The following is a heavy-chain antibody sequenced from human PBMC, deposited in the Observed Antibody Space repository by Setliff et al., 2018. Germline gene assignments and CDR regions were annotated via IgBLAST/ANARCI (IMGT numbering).Heavy chain of an antibody. D-gene: IGHD3-16*01. J-gene: IGHJ5*01. CDR1: GGSISSHY. Sequence: SETLSLTCSVSGGSISSHYWCWIRQPPGKGLEWIGCVYYTGATNYNPSLKTRVTISVDTSKSQFSLKLSSVTAADTAVYYCARAGGGSYYSSGSSWFDSWGRGTLVTVSS. CDR2: VYYTGAT. V-gene: IGHV4-59*11. CDR3: ARAGGGSYYSSGSSWFDS.